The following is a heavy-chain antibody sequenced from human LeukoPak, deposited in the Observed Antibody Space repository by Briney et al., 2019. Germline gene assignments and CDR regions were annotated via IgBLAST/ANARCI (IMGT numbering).Heavy chain of an antibody. J-gene: IGHJ5*02. CDR3: AREKDDYVWGSYRYAWFDP. V-gene: IGHV4-39*02. D-gene: IGHD3-16*02. CDR1: GGSISSSSYY. CDR2: IYYSGST. Sequence: SETLSLTCTVSGGSISSSSYYWGWIRQPPGTGLEWIGSIYYSGSTYYNPSLKSRVTISVDTSKNQFSLKLSSVTAADTAVYYCAREKDDYVWGSYRYAWFDPWGQGTLVTVSS.